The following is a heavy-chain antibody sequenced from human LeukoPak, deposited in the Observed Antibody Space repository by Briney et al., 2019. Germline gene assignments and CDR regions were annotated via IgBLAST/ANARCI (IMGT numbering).Heavy chain of an antibody. V-gene: IGHV3-23*01. CDR3: AKMRVQYYHSYYMDA. Sequence: PGRSLRLSCAASGLIYRRYALSWARHAPGRGLEGVSYGGSGGRQYYADSVRGRFTDSRNKSKITLYLQMNSLTAEDKAVYYCAKMRVQYYHSYYMDAWGKGTTVTVSS. J-gene: IGHJ6*03. CDR1: GLIYRRYA. CDR2: GGSGGRQ.